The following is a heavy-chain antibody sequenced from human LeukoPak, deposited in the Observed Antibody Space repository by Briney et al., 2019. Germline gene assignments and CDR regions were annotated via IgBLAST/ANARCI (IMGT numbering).Heavy chain of an antibody. CDR1: GFTFSSYA. J-gene: IGHJ4*02. Sequence: PGGSLRLSCAASGFTFSSYAMHWVRQAPGKGLEWVAFIRYDGSYQYYADSVKGRFTVSRDNSKNTLYLQMNSLRTEDTAVYSCARGKRDSGYDLGVFDYWGQGTLVTVSS. CDR2: IRYDGSYQ. V-gene: IGHV3-30*02. D-gene: IGHD5-12*01. CDR3: ARGKRDSGYDLGVFDY.